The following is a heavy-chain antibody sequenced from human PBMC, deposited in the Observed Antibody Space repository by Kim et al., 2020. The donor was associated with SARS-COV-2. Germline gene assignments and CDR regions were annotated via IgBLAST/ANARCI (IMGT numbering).Heavy chain of an antibody. CDR2: ISGSGGST. CDR1: GFTFSSYA. D-gene: IGHD6-19*01. Sequence: GGSLRLSCAASGFTFSSYAMSWVRQAPGKGLEWVSAISGSGGSTYYADSVKGRFTISRDNSKNTLYLQMNSLRAEDTAVYYCAKDGGPIVAGTGEDWFDPWGQGTLVTVSS. J-gene: IGHJ5*02. V-gene: IGHV3-23*01. CDR3: AKDGGPIVAGTGEDWFDP.